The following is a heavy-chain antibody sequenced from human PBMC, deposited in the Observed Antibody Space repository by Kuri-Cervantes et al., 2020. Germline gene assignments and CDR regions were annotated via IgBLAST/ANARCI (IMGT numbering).Heavy chain of an antibody. D-gene: IGHD5-12*01. V-gene: IGHV3-7*01. CDR3: AREGGYEQNSGIAFDI. CDR1: GFTFSSYS. J-gene: IGHJ3*02. Sequence: GESLKISCAASGFTFSSYSMSWVRQAPGKGLEWVANIKQDGSEKYYVDSVKGRFTISRDNAKNSLYLQMNSLRAEDTAVYYCAREGGYEQNSGIAFDIWGQGTMVTVSS. CDR2: IKQDGSEK.